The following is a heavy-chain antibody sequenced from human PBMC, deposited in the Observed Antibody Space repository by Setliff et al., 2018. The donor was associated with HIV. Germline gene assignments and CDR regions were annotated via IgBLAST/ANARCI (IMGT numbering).Heavy chain of an antibody. D-gene: IGHD6-13*01. V-gene: IGHV3-30*04. CDR3: ARDCRVGWVFTYGMDV. J-gene: IGHJ6*02. CDR2: ISYDGNNK. Sequence: GSLRLSCAASGFTFSYYTMHWIRQTPDNGLEWVAVISYDGNNKYYADSVKGRFTISRDNSKNTLFLQMNSLRPEDTAVYYCARDCRVGWVFTYGMDVWGQGTLVTVSS. CDR1: GFTFSYYT.